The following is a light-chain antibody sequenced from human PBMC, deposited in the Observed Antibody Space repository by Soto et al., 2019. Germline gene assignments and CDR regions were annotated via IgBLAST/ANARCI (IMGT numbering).Light chain of an antibody. CDR1: QSISNR. Sequence: EIQMNQSPSTLSASVGDRVTITCRASQSISNRLAWYQQKPRKAPKLLIYDASSLESGVPSRFSGSGSGAEFTLTISSLQPDDFAIYYCQQYYSSSTFGQGTKVDIK. V-gene: IGKV1-5*01. CDR3: QQYYSSST. CDR2: DAS. J-gene: IGKJ1*01.